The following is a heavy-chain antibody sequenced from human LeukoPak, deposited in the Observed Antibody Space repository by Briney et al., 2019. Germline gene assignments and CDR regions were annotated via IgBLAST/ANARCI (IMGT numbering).Heavy chain of an antibody. CDR2: ISAYNGNT. CDR1: GYTFTSYG. D-gene: IGHD5-18*01. J-gene: IGHJ4*02. Sequence: ASVKVSCKASGYTFTSYGISWVRQAPGQGLEWMGWISAYNGNTNYAQKLQGRVTMTTDTSTSTAYMELRSLRSDDTAVYYCARKGYSYGNDGFGYWGQGTLVTVSS. CDR3: ARKGYSYGNDGFGY. V-gene: IGHV1-18*01.